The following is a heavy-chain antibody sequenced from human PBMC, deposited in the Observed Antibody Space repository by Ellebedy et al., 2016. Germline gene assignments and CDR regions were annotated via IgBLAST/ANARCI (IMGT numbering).Heavy chain of an antibody. J-gene: IGHJ4*02. CDR2: ISESGGAT. D-gene: IGHD2-2*02. V-gene: IGHV3-23*01. CDR3: AKASFYTGHYRPFDF. Sequence: GESLKISCAVSGFSTFDMSWVRQAPGKGLEWVAAISESGGATNYADSVKGRFAISRDNSKNTLYLQMNSLRVEDTARYYCAKASFYTGHYRPFDFWGLGTLVTVSS. CDR1: GFSTFD.